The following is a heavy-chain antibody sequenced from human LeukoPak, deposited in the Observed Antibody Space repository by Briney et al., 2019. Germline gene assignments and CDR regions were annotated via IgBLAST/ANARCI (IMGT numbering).Heavy chain of an antibody. J-gene: IGHJ6*02. CDR3: ARDRGPDSSGYYYYYYGMDV. CDR2: INHSGST. D-gene: IGHD3-22*01. V-gene: IGHV4-34*01. CDR1: GGSFSGYY. Sequence: SSETLSLTCAVYGGSFSGYYWSWIRQPPGKGLEWTGEINHSGSTNYNPSLKSRVTISVDTSKNQFSLKLSSVTAADTAVYYCARDRGPDSSGYYYYYYGMDVWGQGTTVTVSS.